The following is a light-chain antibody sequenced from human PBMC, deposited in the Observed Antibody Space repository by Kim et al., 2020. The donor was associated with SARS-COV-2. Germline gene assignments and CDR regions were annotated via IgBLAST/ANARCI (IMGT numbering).Light chain of an antibody. J-gene: IGKJ1*01. Sequence: ASVGDGVTITCRASQDIANSLAWYQQKPGKVPQVLIYAASTLQSGVPSRFSGSGSGTEFTLTIGSLQTDDVATYYCQKYNSAPWTFGPGTKVDIK. CDR2: AAS. V-gene: IGKV1-27*01. CDR1: QDIANS. CDR3: QKYNSAPWT.